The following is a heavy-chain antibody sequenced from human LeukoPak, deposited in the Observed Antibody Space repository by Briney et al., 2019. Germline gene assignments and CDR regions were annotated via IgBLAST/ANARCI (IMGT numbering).Heavy chain of an antibody. V-gene: IGHV4-59*01. CDR1: GGSISSYY. CDR2: IYYSGST. J-gene: IGHJ4*02. CDR3: SRAVDTAMVLDY. Sequence: SETLSLTCTVSGGSISSYYWSWIRQPPGKGLEWIGYIYYSGSTNYNPSLKSRVTISVDTSKNQFSLKLSSVTAADTAVYYCSRAVDTAMVLDYWGQGTLVTVSS. D-gene: IGHD5-18*01.